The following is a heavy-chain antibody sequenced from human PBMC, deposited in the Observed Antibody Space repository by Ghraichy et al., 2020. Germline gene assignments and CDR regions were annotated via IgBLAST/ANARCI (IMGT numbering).Heavy chain of an antibody. CDR2: ISGSGST. D-gene: IGHD3-10*01. Sequence: GGSLRLSCAASGFTFSNYAMTWVRQAPGKGLEWVSGISGSGSTYNADSVKGRFIISRENSENKLYLQMNSLRAEDTAVYYCANGIHGSGNFGNACHIWGQGTMITVAS. CDR3: ANGIHGSGNFGNACHI. V-gene: IGHV3-23*01. J-gene: IGHJ3*02. CDR1: GFTFSNYA.